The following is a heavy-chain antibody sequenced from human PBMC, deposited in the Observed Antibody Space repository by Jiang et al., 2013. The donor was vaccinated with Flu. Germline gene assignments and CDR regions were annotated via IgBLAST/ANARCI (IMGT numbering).Heavy chain of an antibody. CDR1: GGTLNNYH. CDR3: ARHVGGSGYPYGYYFDY. V-gene: IGHV4-4*07. J-gene: IGHJ4*02. CDR2: ISSTRTI. Sequence: TLFLICAVSGGTLNNYHWNWIRQPVGTGLEWIGRISSTRTINYNPSLKSRITMSLDTSKNQFSLQLTSVTAADTAVYYCARHVGGSGYPYGYYFDYWGQGTLVIVSS. D-gene: IGHD3-22*01.